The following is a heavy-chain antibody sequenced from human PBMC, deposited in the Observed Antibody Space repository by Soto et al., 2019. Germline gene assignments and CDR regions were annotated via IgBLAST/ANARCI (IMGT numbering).Heavy chain of an antibody. Sequence: GGSLRLSCLASGFSFNSFNMNWIRRAPGRGLEWVAPISVSGDNIYYGDSVQGRFTISRDNSKRSVFLDLKSLRVEDTAVYYCARDLGLLQSLFDYWGQGTLVTVSS. CDR1: GFSFNSFN. CDR2: ISVSGDNI. CDR3: ARDLGLLQSLFDY. V-gene: IGHV3-21*01. D-gene: IGHD1-1*01. J-gene: IGHJ4*02.